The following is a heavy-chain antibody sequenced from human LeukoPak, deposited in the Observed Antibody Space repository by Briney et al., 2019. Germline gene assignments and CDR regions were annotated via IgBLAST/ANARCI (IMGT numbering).Heavy chain of an antibody. V-gene: IGHV3-66*02. CDR3: ARDVGLRLRAGGDAFDI. D-gene: IGHD4-17*01. J-gene: IGHJ3*02. Sequence: GGSLRLSXAASGFTVSSNYMGWVRQAPGKGLEWVSVIYSGGSTYYADSVKGRFTISRDNSKNTLYLQMNSLRAEDTAVYYCARDVGLRLRAGGDAFDIWGQGTMVTVSS. CDR1: GFTVSSNY. CDR2: IYSGGST.